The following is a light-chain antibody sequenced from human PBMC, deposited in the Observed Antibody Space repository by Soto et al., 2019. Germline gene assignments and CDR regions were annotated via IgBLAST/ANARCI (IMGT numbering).Light chain of an antibody. Sequence: EIVMTQSPATLSLSPGERATLSCRASQSVTSNLAWYQQKPGQPTRRLIYGASTRATGIPARFSGSGSGTEFTLTISSLQSEDFAVYYCQQYNNWSLTFGGGTKVEIK. CDR1: QSVTSN. J-gene: IGKJ4*01. V-gene: IGKV3-15*01. CDR2: GAS. CDR3: QQYNNWSLT.